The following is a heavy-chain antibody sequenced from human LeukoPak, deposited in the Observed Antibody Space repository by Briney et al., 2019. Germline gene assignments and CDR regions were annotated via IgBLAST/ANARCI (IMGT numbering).Heavy chain of an antibody. V-gene: IGHV3-7*04. CDR3: ARASYSSGWYRLTLYFDY. D-gene: IGHD6-19*01. J-gene: IGHJ4*02. Sequence: GGSLRLSCAVSGLNFRSFWMSWVRQAPGKGLEWVANIKQDETEKFYVDSVKGRFTISRDNAKNSLYLQMNSLRAEDTAVYYCARASYSSGWYRLTLYFDYWGQGTLVTVSS. CDR2: IKQDETEK. CDR1: GLNFRSFW.